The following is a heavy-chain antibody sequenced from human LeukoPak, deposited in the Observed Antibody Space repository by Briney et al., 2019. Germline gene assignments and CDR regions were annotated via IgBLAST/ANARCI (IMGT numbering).Heavy chain of an antibody. CDR2: IIPIFGTA. V-gene: IGHV1-69*13. CDR3: AGDEHVVAPAATHYYYYGMDV. Sequence: ASVKVSCKASGGTFSSYAISWVRQAPGQGLEWMGGIIPIFGTANYAQKFQGRVTITADESTSTAYMELSSLRSEDTAVYYCAGDEHVVAPAATHYYYYGMDVWGQGTTVTVSS. CDR1: GGTFSSYA. J-gene: IGHJ6*02. D-gene: IGHD2-2*01.